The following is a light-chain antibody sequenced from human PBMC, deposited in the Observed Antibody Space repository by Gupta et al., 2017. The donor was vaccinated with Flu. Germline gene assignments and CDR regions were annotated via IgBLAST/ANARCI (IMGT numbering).Light chain of an antibody. V-gene: IGKV1-17*01. CDR3: LQDDTYPCT. CDR1: QDIRDD. Sequence: DIQMTQPPSPLSASVGDRVTITCRASQDIRDDLGWYQQKPGKAPRRLIYSASTLQSEVPSRFSGSGYGTDFTLTISGLQPDDFATYYCLQDDTYPCTFGPGTKV. J-gene: IGKJ3*01. CDR2: SAS.